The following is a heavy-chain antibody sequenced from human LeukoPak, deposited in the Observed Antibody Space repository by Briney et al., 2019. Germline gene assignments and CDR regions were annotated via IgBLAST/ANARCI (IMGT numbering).Heavy chain of an antibody. Sequence: SETLSLTCTVSGGSISSYYWSWIRQPAGKGLEWIGRIYTSGSTNYSPSHKSRVTMSVDTSKNQFSLKLSSVTAADTAVYYCARGYSSSSGFDYWGQGTLVTVSS. J-gene: IGHJ4*02. CDR1: GGSISSYY. V-gene: IGHV4-4*07. CDR2: IYTSGST. CDR3: ARGYSSSSGFDY. D-gene: IGHD6-6*01.